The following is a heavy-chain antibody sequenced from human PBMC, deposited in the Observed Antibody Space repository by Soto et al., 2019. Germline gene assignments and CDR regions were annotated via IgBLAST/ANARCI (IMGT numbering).Heavy chain of an antibody. Sequence: PSETLSLTCAVYGGSFSGYYWSWIRQPPGKGLEWIGEINHSGSTNYNPSLKSRVTISVDTSKNQFSLKLSSVTAADTAVYYCARDHDSSGLGFDYWGQGTLVTVS. V-gene: IGHV4-34*01. D-gene: IGHD3-22*01. CDR1: GGSFSGYY. CDR2: INHSGST. CDR3: ARDHDSSGLGFDY. J-gene: IGHJ4*02.